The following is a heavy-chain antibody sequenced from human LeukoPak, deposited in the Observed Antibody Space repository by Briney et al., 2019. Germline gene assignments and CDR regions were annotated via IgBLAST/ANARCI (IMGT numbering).Heavy chain of an antibody. D-gene: IGHD2-2*01. CDR2: ISTTSTYI. J-gene: IGHJ4*02. CDR1: GFAFSSYN. V-gene: IGHV3-21*06. CDR3: ARAGTCSSTSCDGGIEY. Sequence: KPGGSLRLSCAASGFAFSSYNMKWVRQAPGKGLDWVSFISTTSTYIYYADSVKGRFTVSRDNSKNLLYLQMDSLRVEDRAVYYCARAGTCSSTSCDGGIEYWGQGTLVTVSS.